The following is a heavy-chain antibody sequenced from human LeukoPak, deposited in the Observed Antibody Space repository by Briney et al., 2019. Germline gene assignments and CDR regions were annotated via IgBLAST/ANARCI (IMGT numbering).Heavy chain of an antibody. V-gene: IGHV3-74*01. J-gene: IGHJ4*02. D-gene: IGHD2-21*02. CDR3: SSTVTAAL. CDR2: INGDGSST. CDR1: GFTFSNYW. Sequence: PGGSLRLSCAASGFTFSNYWMHWVRQAPGKGLVWVSRINGDGSSTIYADSVKGRFTISRDNAKNTLYLQMNGLRVDDTAVYYCSSTVTAALWGQGTLVTVSS.